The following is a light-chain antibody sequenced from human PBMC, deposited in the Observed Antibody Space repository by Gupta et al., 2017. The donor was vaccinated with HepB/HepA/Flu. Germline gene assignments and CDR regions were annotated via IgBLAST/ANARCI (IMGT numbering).Light chain of an antibody. CDR1: QTLGTNF. Sequence: FVLTQSPGTLSLSPGERATLSCRASQTLGTNFLAWYQLKPGQPPRLVTYGASFRATGIPDRFSGSGSGTDFTLTISGLEPEDFAVYYCHHHGTSPWTFGQGTRVEIK. CDR3: HHHGTSPWT. J-gene: IGKJ1*01. V-gene: IGKV3-20*01. CDR2: GAS.